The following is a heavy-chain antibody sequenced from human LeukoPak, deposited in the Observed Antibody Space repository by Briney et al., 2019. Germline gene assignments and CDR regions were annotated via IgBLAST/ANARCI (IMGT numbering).Heavy chain of an antibody. CDR2: IHDTGST. V-gene: IGHV4-59*11. CDR3: ARGGYFDWLNY. J-gene: IGHJ4*02. Sequence: PSETLSLTCTVSGDSISSHYWSWLRQSPGKGLEWIGYIHDTGSTNYNPSLKSRVTISVDTSKNQLSLKLRSVTAADTAVYYCARGGYFDWLNYWGQGTLVTVSS. D-gene: IGHD3-9*01. CDR1: GDSISSHY.